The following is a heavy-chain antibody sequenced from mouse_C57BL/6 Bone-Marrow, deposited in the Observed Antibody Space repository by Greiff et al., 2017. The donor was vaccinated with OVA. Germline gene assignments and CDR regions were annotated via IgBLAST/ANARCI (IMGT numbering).Heavy chain of an antibody. J-gene: IGHJ3*01. D-gene: IGHD1-1*01. CDR1: GFSLTSYG. CDR2: IWSGGST. V-gene: IGHV2-2*01. Sequence: QVQLKESGPGLVQPSQSLSITCTVSGFSLTSYGVHWVRQSPGKGLEWLGVIWSGGSTDYNAAFISSLSISKDNSKSQVFFKMNSLQADDTAIYYCARRYYGSSLWFAYWGQGTLVTVSA. CDR3: ARRYYGSSLWFAY.